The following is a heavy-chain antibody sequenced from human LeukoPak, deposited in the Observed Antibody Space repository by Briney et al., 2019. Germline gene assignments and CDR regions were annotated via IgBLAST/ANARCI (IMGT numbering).Heavy chain of an antibody. CDR1: GGSLSRSSHY. J-gene: IGHJ2*01. Sequence: SEILSLTCTASGGSLSRSSHYWGWIRQPPEKGLEWIGSIYYSGSTYYNPSLKSRVTISIETSKNQFSLKLSSVTAADTAVYYCARPAAGTDFWYFDLWGRGTLVTVSS. CDR2: IYYSGST. V-gene: IGHV4-39*01. CDR3: ARPAAGTDFWYFDL. D-gene: IGHD6-13*01.